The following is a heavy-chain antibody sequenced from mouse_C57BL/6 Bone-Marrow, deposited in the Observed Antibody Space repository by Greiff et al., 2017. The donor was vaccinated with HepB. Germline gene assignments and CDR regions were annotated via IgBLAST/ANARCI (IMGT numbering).Heavy chain of an antibody. CDR1: GYTFTSYW. CDR3: ARYGYDGGYAMDY. CDR2: INPSSGYT. V-gene: IGHV1-7*01. J-gene: IGHJ4*01. D-gene: IGHD2-2*01. Sequence: VQGVESGAELAKPGASVKLSCKASGYTFTSYWMHWVKQRPGQGLEWIGYINPSSGYTKYNQKFKDKATLTADKSSSTAYMQLSSLTYEDSAVYYCARYGYDGGYAMDYWGQGTSVTVSS.